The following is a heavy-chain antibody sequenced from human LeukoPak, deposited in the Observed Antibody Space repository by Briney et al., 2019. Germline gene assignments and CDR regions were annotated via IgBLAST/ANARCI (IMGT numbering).Heavy chain of an antibody. V-gene: IGHV1-69*01. CDR3: AREQGAGTLDY. J-gene: IGHJ4*02. D-gene: IGHD6-13*01. CDR1: GGTFSSYT. CDR2: IIPIFGTA. Sequence: SVKVSCKGSGGTFSSYTISWVRQAPGQGLEWMGGIIPIFGTANYAQKFQGRVTITADESTSTAYMELSSLRSENTAIYYCAREQGAGTLDYWGQGTLVTVSS.